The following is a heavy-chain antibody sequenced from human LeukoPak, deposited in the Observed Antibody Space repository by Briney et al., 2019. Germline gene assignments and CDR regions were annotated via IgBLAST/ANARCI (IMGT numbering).Heavy chain of an antibody. CDR3: ARHGIVGATFHFDP. Sequence: SETLSLTCAVYGGSFSGYYWSWIRQPPGKGLEWIGEINHSGSTNYHPSLKSRVTISVDTSKNQFSLKLSSVTAADTAVYYCARHGIVGATFHFDPWGQGTLVTVSS. CDR2: INHSGST. CDR1: GGSFSGYY. D-gene: IGHD1-26*01. J-gene: IGHJ5*02. V-gene: IGHV4-34*01.